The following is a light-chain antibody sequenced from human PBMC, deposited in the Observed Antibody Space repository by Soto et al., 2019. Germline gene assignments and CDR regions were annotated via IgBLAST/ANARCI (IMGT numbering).Light chain of an antibody. J-gene: IGKJ5*01. CDR3: QQYGSSPIT. Sequence: DIELIQALATLSLSPGERATLSCRASQSVSSNYLACYHQKPGQAPRLLIYGASSRATGIPDRFSGSGSGTDFTLTISRLEPEDFTVCYCQQYGSSPITFAQGTRLEVK. CDR1: QSVSSNY. CDR2: GAS. V-gene: IGKV3-20*01.